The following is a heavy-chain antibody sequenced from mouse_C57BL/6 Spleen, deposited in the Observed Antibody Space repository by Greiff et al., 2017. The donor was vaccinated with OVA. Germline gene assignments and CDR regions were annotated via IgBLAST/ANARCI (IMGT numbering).Heavy chain of an antibody. CDR1: GFTFSDYY. CDR3: ASPIYDCDGGGAWFAY. D-gene: IGHD2-4*01. Sequence: DVKLQESGGGLVQPGGSLKLSCAASGFTFSDYYMYWVRQTPEKRLEWVAYISNGGGSTYYPDTVKGRFTISRDNATNTLYMQMSRPKTEDTAMYYGASPIYDCDGGGAWFAYWGQGTLVTVSA. CDR2: ISNGGGST. V-gene: IGHV5-12*01. J-gene: IGHJ3*01.